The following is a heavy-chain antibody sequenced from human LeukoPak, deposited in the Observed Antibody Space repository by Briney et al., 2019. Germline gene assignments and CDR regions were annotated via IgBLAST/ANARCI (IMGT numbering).Heavy chain of an antibody. Sequence: SVKVSCKASGGTFSSYAISWVRQAPGQGLEWMGGIIPIFGTANYAQKFQGRVTITADESTRTAYMELSSLRSEDTAVYYCARAPLGDGGLFDYWGQGTLVTVSS. CDR3: ARAPLGDGGLFDY. V-gene: IGHV1-69*13. D-gene: IGHD3-16*01. J-gene: IGHJ4*02. CDR1: GGTFSSYA. CDR2: IIPIFGTA.